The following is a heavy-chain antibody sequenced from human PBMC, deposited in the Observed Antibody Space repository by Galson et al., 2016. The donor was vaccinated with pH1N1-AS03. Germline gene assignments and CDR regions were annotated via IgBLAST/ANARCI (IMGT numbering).Heavy chain of an antibody. D-gene: IGHD3-10*01. V-gene: IGHV4-4*07. Sequence: SETLSLTCTVSLGSISGYYWSWIRQPAGKRLEWIGRMYSRGDTRYSPSLDSRIPMSVGTSKNHFFLSLQTVPAADTAVYYCARLGLRDNNGYYGSGYDYYDKWGQGILVTVSS. J-gene: IGHJ4*02. CDR2: MYSRGDT. CDR3: ARLGLRDNNGYYGSGYDYYDK. CDR1: LGSISGYY.